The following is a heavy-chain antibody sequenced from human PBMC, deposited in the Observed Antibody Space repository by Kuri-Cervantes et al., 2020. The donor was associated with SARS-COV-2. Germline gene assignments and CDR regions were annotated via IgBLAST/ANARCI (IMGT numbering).Heavy chain of an antibody. CDR1: GFTFSRYA. J-gene: IGHJ5*02. V-gene: IGHV3-48*02. D-gene: IGHD5-18*01. CDR2: ISGSSSTK. Sequence: GESLKISCAASGFTFSRYAINWVRQAPGKGLEWISYISGSSSTKYYPDSVKGRFTISRDSAKNSLYLQMNSLSDEDTAVYYCAREGTGMVGLDLWGQGTQVTVSS. CDR3: AREGTGMVGLDL.